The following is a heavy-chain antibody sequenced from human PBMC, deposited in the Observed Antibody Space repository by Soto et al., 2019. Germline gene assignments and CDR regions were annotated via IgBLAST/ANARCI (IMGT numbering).Heavy chain of an antibody. D-gene: IGHD1-1*01. Sequence: GASVKVSCKASGYTFASYAIHWVRQAPGQRLEWMGWINADNGNTYYSQKFQGRVTITRDTSASTAYMELSSLTSGDTAVYYCARTGGQGTTGKTEFDYWGQGTLVTVS. V-gene: IGHV1-3*01. CDR3: ARTGGQGTTGKTEFDY. CDR1: GYTFASYA. CDR2: INADNGNT. J-gene: IGHJ4*02.